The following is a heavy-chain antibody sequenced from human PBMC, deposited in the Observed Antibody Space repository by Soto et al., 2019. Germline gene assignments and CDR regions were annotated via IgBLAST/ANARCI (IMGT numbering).Heavy chain of an antibody. J-gene: IGHJ6*01. CDR1: GGSINSGDYH. CDR3: ARDYRVPSPGAMEV. CDR2: IYYSGST. D-gene: IGHD3-16*02. Sequence: SETLSLTCTVSGGSINSGDYHWSWIRQSPGKGLEWIGAIYYSGSTYYNPSLKSRNRISVDTSKNQFSLKVNSVIAADTAYYYCARDYRVPSPGAMEVGGQGTTVNVSS. V-gene: IGHV4-30-4*01.